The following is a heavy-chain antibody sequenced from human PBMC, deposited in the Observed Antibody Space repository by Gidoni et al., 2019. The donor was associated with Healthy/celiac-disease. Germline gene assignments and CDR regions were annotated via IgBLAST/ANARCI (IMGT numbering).Heavy chain of an antibody. CDR1: GGSISSYY. Sequence: QVQLQESGPGLVKPSETLSLTCTVSGGSISSYYWSWIRQPPGKGLEWIGYIYYSGSTNYNPSHKSRVTISVDTSKNQFSLKLSSVTAADTAVYYCARGGQYDFWSGYSATHWFDPWGQGTLVTVSS. V-gene: IGHV4-59*01. CDR3: ARGGQYDFWSGYSATHWFDP. D-gene: IGHD3-3*01. CDR2: IYYSGST. J-gene: IGHJ5*02.